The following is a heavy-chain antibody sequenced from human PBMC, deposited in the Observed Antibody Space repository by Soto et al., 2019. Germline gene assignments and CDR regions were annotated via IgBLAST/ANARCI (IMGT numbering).Heavy chain of an antibody. J-gene: IGHJ4*02. CDR2: MFTDVSTT. CDR3: VRGNNGYGNFDS. CDR1: GFSFSGFS. V-gene: IGHV3-74*01. D-gene: IGHD5-12*01. Sequence: WGALLVSCAASGFSFSGFSMRWARQAPGKGLVLVSLMFTDVSTTYYADSVNGRFTISIDNAKSTLYLQMNSLRDEDTSVYYCVRGNNGYGNFDSWGQGTMVTVSS.